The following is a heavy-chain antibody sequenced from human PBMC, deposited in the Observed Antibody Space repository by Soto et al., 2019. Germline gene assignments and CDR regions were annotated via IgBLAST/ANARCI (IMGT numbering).Heavy chain of an antibody. CDR2: TYYRSKWFT. J-gene: IGHJ4*02. Sequence: SQSLSLTCGISGDIVTNISAAWSWIRHSPSRGLEWLGRTYYRSKWFTDYARSVKSRATINPDTSRNQFSLQLNSVTPEDTAVYFCAREGSQGSWFSYWGPGTLVTVSS. D-gene: IGHD6-13*01. CDR1: GDIVTNISAA. CDR3: AREGSQGSWFSY. V-gene: IGHV6-1*01.